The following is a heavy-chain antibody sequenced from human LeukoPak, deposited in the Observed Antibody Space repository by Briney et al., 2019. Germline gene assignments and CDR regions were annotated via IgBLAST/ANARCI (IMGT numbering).Heavy chain of an antibody. Sequence: PGGSLRLSCAASGFTFSTYAMHWVRQAPGKGLEWVAVISYDGSNKYYGDSVKGRFTISRDNSKNTLYLQMNSLRPEDTAVFYCARVVHYYDISLAVDYWGQGTLVTVSS. CDR3: ARVVHYYDISLAVDY. D-gene: IGHD3-22*01. CDR2: ISYDGSNK. CDR1: GFTFSTYA. J-gene: IGHJ4*02. V-gene: IGHV3-30*01.